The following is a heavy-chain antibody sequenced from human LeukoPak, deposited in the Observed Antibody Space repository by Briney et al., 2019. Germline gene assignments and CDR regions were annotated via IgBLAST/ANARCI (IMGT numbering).Heavy chain of an antibody. CDR1: GYTFTGYY. CDR2: ISAYNGNT. D-gene: IGHD5-18*01. Sequence: ASVKVSCKASGYTFTGYYMHWVRQAPGQGLEWMGWISAYNGNTNYAQKLQGRVTMTTDTSTSTAYMELRSLRSDDTAVYYCARVQYPIQLWFTTPNWYFDLWGRGTLVTVSS. CDR3: ARVQYPIQLWFTTPNWYFDL. V-gene: IGHV1-18*04. J-gene: IGHJ2*01.